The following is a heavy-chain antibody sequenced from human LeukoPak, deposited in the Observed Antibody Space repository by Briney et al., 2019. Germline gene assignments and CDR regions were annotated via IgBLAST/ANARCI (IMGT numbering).Heavy chain of an antibody. CDR1: GGSISSSSYY. Sequence: SETLSLTCTVSGGSISSSSYYWGWIRQPPGKGLEWIGSIYYSGSTYYNPSLKSRVTISVDTSKNQFSLKLSSVTAADTAVYYCARDVAGYSYGNPLDYWGQGTLVTVSS. J-gene: IGHJ4*02. V-gene: IGHV4-39*07. CDR2: IYYSGST. CDR3: ARDVAGYSYGNPLDY. D-gene: IGHD5-18*01.